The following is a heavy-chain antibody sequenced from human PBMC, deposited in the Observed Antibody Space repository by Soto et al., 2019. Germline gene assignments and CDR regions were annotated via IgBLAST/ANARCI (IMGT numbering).Heavy chain of an antibody. V-gene: IGHV3-23*01. CDR2: ISGSGGST. CDR3: AKDMAPGVAAPIDY. D-gene: IGHD6-6*01. CDR1: GFTFSSYA. J-gene: IGHJ4*02. Sequence: GGSLRLSCAASGFTFSSYAMSWVRQAPGKGLEWVSAISGSGGSTYYADSVKGRFTISRDNSKNTLYLQMNSLRAEDTAVYYCAKDMAPGVAAPIDYWRQGTLVTVSS.